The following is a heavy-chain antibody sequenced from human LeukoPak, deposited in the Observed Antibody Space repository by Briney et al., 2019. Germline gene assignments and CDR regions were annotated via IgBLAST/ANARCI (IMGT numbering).Heavy chain of an antibody. D-gene: IGHD1-1*01. CDR1: GGSLSSSSYY. J-gene: IGHJ4*02. CDR2: MYYSGST. CDR3: ARRSALGNDWPFDH. Sequence: SETLSLTCTVSGGSLSSSSYYWAWIRQPPGEGLEWIGSMYYSGSTYFNPSLKSRVTISLDTSQNQFFLKLTSVTAADTAVYYCARRSALGNDWPFDHWGQGTLVTVSS. V-gene: IGHV4-39*07.